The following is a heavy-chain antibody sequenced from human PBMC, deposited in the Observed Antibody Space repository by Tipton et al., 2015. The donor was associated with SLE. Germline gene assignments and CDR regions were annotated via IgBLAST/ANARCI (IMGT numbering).Heavy chain of an antibody. CDR2: IYSSGGT. CDR3: ARDSAVNFWYFDL. Sequence: TLSLTCTVSGGSISSSHYYWDWIRQPPGKGLEWLGSIYSSGGTYYNPSLKSRVTISVATSKNQFSLRLTSVTAADTAMYYCARDSAVNFWYFDLWGRGTLVTVSS. J-gene: IGHJ2*01. V-gene: IGHV4-39*07. CDR1: GGSISSSHYY.